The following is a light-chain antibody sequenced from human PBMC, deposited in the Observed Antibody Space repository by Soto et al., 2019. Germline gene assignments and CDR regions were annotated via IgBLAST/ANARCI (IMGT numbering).Light chain of an antibody. CDR1: QSVSSNH. CDR2: GTS. J-gene: IGKJ3*01. CDR3: QQYGSSLFT. Sequence: EIVMTQSPVTLSVSPWEIATLSFTASQSVSSNHLAWYQQKPGQAPRLLIYGTSIRASGVPERFSGGGSGTDFTLTITRLEPEDFAVYYCQQYGSSLFTFGPGTKVDIK. V-gene: IGKV3-20*01.